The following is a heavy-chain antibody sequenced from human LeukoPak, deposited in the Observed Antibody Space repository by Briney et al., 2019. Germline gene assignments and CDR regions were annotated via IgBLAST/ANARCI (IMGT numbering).Heavy chain of an antibody. CDR1: GGSISCGSYY. V-gene: IGHV4-61*02. J-gene: IGHJ4*02. CDR3: ARGYYGVFDY. Sequence: SETLSLTCTVSGGSISCGSYYWSWIRQPAGKGLEWIGRIYTSGSTNYNPSLKSRVTISVDTSKNQFSLKLSSVTAADTAVYYCARGYYGVFDYWGQGTLVTVSS. CDR2: IYTSGST. D-gene: IGHD3-16*01.